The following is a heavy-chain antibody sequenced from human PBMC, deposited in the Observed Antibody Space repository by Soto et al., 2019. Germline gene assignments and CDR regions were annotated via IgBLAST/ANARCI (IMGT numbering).Heavy chain of an antibody. J-gene: IGHJ6*02. CDR2: IYYSGST. V-gene: IGHV4-30-4*01. CDR1: GGSISSGDYY. Sequence: PSETLSLTCTVSGGSISSGDYYWSWIRQPPGKGLEWIGYIYYSGSTYYNPSLKSRVTISVDTSKNQFSLKLSSVTAADTAVYYCARASYCSSTSCYPYYYYYGMDVWGQGTTVTVS. CDR3: ARASYCSSTSCYPYYYYYGMDV. D-gene: IGHD2-2*01.